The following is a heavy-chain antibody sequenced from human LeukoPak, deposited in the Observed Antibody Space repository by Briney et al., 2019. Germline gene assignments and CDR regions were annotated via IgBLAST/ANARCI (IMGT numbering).Heavy chain of an antibody. D-gene: IGHD5-18*01. Sequence: PSETLSLTCTVSGGSISSSYYYWGWIRQPPGKGLEWIGSIDYSGSAYYDPSLTSRVTISVDTSKNQFSLRLSSVTAADTAVYYCARLKGYSYGYGDYWGQGTLVTVSS. CDR3: ARLKGYSYGYGDY. CDR2: IDYSGSA. J-gene: IGHJ4*02. CDR1: GGSISSSYYY. V-gene: IGHV4-39*01.